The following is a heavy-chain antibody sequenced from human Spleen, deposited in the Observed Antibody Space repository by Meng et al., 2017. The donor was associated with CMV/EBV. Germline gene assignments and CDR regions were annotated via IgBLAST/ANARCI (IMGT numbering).Heavy chain of an antibody. Sequence: SRASISSGDYYCSWIRQPPGNRLELIEYIYYSGSTYYNPSLKSRTTISVDTSKTQFSLKVRSVPAPDTAVYYCAITGRSENCSDPWGQGTLVTVSS. CDR3: AITGRSENCSDP. J-gene: IGHJ5*02. V-gene: IGHV4-30-4*08. D-gene: IGHD1-14*01. CDR1: RASISSGDYY. CDR2: IYYSGST.